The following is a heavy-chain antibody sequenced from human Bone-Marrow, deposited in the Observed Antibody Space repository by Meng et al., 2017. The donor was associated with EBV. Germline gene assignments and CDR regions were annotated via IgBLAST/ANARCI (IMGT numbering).Heavy chain of an antibody. D-gene: IGHD6-19*01. CDR2: NSPADDNT. V-gene: IGHV1-18*01. CDR1: GYTLTGYG. CDR3: ARDQGMRGVAVTGIDY. Sequence: QVQLVQSGAAWMKHRASVKCTCKASGYTLTGYGISWLRQAPGQGPEWMGWNSPADDNTHTAQKFQGRITMTANTTTTTAYMELTSMTSDDTALYYCARDQGMRGVAVTGIDYWGQGTLVTVSS. J-gene: IGHJ4*02.